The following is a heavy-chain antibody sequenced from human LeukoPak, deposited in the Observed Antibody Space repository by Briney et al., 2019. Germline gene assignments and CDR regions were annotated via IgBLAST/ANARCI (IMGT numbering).Heavy chain of an antibody. CDR2: ISGSGGST. D-gene: IGHD4-17*01. Sequence: GGSLRLSCAASGFTFSSYAMSWVRQAPGKGLEWVSAISGSGGSTYYADSVKGWFTISRDNSKYTLFLQMNSLRAEDTAVYYCARDPNGDYIGAFDMWGPGTMVTVSS. CDR3: ARDPNGDYIGAFDM. CDR1: GFTFSSYA. V-gene: IGHV3-23*01. J-gene: IGHJ3*02.